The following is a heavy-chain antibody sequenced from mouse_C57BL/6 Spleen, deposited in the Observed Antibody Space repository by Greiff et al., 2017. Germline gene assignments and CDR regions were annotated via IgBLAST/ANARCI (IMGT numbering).Heavy chain of an antibody. CDR1: GFTFSNYW. Sequence: DVHLVESGGGLVQPGGSMKLSCVASGFTFSNYWMNWVRQSPEKGLEWVAQIRLKSDNYATHYAESVKGRFTISRDDSKSSVYLQMNNLRAEDTGIYYCTYSNYVGVYWYFDVWGTGTTVTVSS. D-gene: IGHD2-5*01. CDR2: IRLKSDNYAT. V-gene: IGHV6-3*01. J-gene: IGHJ1*03. CDR3: TYSNYVGVYWYFDV.